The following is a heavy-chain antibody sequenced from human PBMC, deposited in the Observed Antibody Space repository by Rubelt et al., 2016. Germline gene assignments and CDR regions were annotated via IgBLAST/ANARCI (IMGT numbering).Heavy chain of an antibody. CDR1: GFPFSTYA. Sequence: EVHLLESGGGLVQSGGSLRLSCAASGFPFSTYAMSWVRQAPGKGPEWVSGISGSGSGTYYADSVKGRFTISRDNSKNTLYLQMNSLRVEETAVYYCAQERYVSSGRDDYWGHGTLVTVSS. J-gene: IGHJ4*01. V-gene: IGHV3-23*01. CDR2: ISGSGSGT. CDR3: AQERYVSSGRDDY. D-gene: IGHD1-26*01.